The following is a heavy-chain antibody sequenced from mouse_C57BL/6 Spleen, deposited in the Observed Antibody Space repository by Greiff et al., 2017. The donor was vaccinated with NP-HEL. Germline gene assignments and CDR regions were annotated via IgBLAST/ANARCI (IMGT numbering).Heavy chain of an antibody. CDR1: GYTFTSYW. D-gene: IGHD1-1*01. V-gene: IGHV1-53*01. CDR2: INPSNGGT. J-gene: IGHJ4*01. Sequence: VQLQQPGTELVKPGASVKLSCKASGYTFTSYWMHWVKQRPGQGLEWIGNINPSNGGTNYNEKFKSKATLTVDKSSSTAYMQLSSLTSEDSAVYYCARGPYYYGSSPDAMDDWGQGTSVTVSS. CDR3: ARGPYYYGSSPDAMDD.